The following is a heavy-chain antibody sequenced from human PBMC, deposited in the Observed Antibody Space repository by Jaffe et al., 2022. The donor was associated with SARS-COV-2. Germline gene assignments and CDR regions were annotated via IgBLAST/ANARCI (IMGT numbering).Heavy chain of an antibody. D-gene: IGHD1-26*01. J-gene: IGHJ4*02. CDR3: AKDSRGSYYGGSLDY. CDR2: ISWNSGSI. Sequence: EVQLVESGGGLVQPGRSLRLSCAASGFTFDDYAMHWVRQAPGKGLEWVSGISWNSGSIGYADSVKGRFTISRDNAKNSLYLQMNSLRAEDTALYYCAKDSRGSYYGGSLDYWGQGTLVTVSS. CDR1: GFTFDDYA. V-gene: IGHV3-9*01.